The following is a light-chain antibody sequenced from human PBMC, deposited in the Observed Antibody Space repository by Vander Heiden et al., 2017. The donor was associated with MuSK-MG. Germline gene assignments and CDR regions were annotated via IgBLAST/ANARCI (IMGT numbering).Light chain of an antibody. CDR3: QKYDNAPWT. V-gene: IGKV1-27*01. CDR2: GAS. Sequence: DIQMTQPPSFLSASVGDRVTITCRASQGIGNSLAWYQQKPGKVPELLVYGASTLQRGVPSRFSGSGSGTDFTLTISSLQPDDVATYYCQKYDNAPWTFGQGTKVEIK. J-gene: IGKJ1*01. CDR1: QGIGNS.